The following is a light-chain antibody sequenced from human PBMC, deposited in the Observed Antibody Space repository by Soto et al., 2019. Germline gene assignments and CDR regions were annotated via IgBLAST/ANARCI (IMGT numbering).Light chain of an antibody. CDR2: DNN. CDR1: NSNIGRNS. CDR3: ATWDSSLGSGV. J-gene: IGLJ3*02. Sequence: QSVLTQPPSVSAAPGQRVTIPCSGSNSNIGRNSVSWYQQLPGTAPKLLIYDNNKRPSGIPDRFSGSKSGPAATLGITGLQTGDEADYYCATWDSSLGSGVFGGGTQLT. V-gene: IGLV1-51*01.